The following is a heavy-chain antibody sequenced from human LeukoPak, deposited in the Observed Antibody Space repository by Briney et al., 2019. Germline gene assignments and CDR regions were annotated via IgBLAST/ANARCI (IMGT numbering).Heavy chain of an antibody. D-gene: IGHD3-22*01. Sequence: SETLSLTCAVYGGSFSGYYWSWIRQPPGKGLEWIGEINHSGSTNYNPSLKSRVTISVDTSKNQFSLKLSSVTAADTAVYYCARVYRYCDSSGSTHNPYYYYGMDVWGQGTTVTVSS. CDR3: ARVYRYCDSSGSTHNPYYYYGMDV. CDR2: INHSGST. V-gene: IGHV4-34*01. CDR1: GGSFSGYY. J-gene: IGHJ6*02.